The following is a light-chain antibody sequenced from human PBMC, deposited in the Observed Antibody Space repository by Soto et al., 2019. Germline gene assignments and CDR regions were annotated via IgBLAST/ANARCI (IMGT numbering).Light chain of an antibody. CDR1: QSISIW. Sequence: DIQMAQSPSTLSASVGDRVTITCRASQSISIWLAWYQQKPGKAPKALIYDASNLESGVPSRFSGSGSGTEFTLTISSLQPEDFATYYCQQDNSYPYSFGQGTKLEIK. CDR2: DAS. V-gene: IGKV1-5*01. CDR3: QQDNSYPYS. J-gene: IGKJ2*03.